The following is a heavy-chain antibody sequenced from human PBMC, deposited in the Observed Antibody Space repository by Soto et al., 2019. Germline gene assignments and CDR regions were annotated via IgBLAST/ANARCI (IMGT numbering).Heavy chain of an antibody. CDR2: INPSGGST. D-gene: IGHD3-22*01. J-gene: IGHJ4*02. Sequence: ASVKVSCKASGYTFTSYYMHWVRQAPGQGLEWMGIINPSGGSTSYVQKFQGRVTMTRDTSTSTVYMELSSLRSEDTAVYYCARGRYYDSSGHYSVYYFDYWGQGTLVTVSS. CDR1: GYTFTSYY. CDR3: ARGRYYDSSGHYSVYYFDY. V-gene: IGHV1-46*01.